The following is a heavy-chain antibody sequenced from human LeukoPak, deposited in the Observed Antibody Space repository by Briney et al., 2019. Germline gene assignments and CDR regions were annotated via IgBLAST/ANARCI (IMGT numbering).Heavy chain of an antibody. Sequence: ASVKVSCKASGYTFTGYYMHWVRQAPAQGLEWMGRINPNSGGTNYAQKFQGRVTMTRDTSISTAYMELSRLRSDDTAVYYCAIIAVADNFDYWGQGTLVTVSS. V-gene: IGHV1-2*06. CDR3: AIIAVADNFDY. CDR2: INPNSGGT. J-gene: IGHJ4*02. CDR1: GYTFTGYY. D-gene: IGHD6-19*01.